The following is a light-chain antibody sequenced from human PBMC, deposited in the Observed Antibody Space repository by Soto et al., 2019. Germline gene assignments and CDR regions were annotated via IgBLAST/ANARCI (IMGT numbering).Light chain of an antibody. Sequence: QSVLTQPPSASGTPGQRVTISCSGGSSNIKTNGVSWYQQVPGAAPKLLIYSNNQRPSVAPDRFTGSKSGTSASLAIAGLQSEDEATYHCATWDDSLNGLIFGGGTKVTVL. CDR1: SSNIKTNG. CDR3: ATWDDSLNGLI. J-gene: IGLJ2*01. V-gene: IGLV1-44*01. CDR2: SNN.